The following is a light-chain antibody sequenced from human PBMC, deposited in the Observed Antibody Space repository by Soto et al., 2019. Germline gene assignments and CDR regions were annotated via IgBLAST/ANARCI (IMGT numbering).Light chain of an antibody. Sequence: DIQLTQSPSSLSASVGDRVTITCRASQGINDYLAWYQQKPGEVPNLLIYAASTLQSGVPSRFSGSGSGTLFTLTITGLQPEDVATYYCQKYNNAPYTFGQGTRLEIK. CDR2: AAS. V-gene: IGKV1-27*01. CDR3: QKYNNAPYT. CDR1: QGINDY. J-gene: IGKJ5*01.